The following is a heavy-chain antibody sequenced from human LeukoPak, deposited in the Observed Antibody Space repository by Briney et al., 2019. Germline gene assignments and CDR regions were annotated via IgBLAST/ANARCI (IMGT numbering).Heavy chain of an antibody. Sequence: ASVTVSCKASGYTFTGYYMHWVRQAPGQGLEWMGWISPYNGNTNYAQKLQGRVTLTTDISTSTAYMEVRSLRSDDTAVYYCARGEYELVGDYWGQGTLVTVSS. J-gene: IGHJ4*02. CDR3: ARGEYELVGDY. D-gene: IGHD6-13*01. CDR2: ISPYNGNT. V-gene: IGHV1-18*04. CDR1: GYTFTGYY.